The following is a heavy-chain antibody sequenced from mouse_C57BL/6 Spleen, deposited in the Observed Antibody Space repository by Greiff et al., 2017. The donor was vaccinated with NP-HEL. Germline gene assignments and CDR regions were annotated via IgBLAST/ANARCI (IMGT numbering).Heavy chain of an antibody. V-gene: IGHV1-42*01. CDR1: GYSFTGYY. CDR3: ARSAGTGPWFAY. Sequence: EVQLQQSGPELVKPGASVKISCKASGYSFTGYYMNWVKQSPEKSLEWIGEINPSTGGTTYNQKFKAKATLTVDKSSSTAYMQLKSLTSEDSAVYYCARSAGTGPWFAYWGQGTLVTVSA. CDR2: INPSTGGT. J-gene: IGHJ3*01. D-gene: IGHD3-3*01.